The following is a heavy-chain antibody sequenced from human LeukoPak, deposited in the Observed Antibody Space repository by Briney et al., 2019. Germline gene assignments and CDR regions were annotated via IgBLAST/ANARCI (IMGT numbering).Heavy chain of an antibody. V-gene: IGHV3-20*04. CDR2: ITWNADNT. CDR3: AREGHRPTSDY. CDR1: GFTFDDFG. D-gene: IGHD2/OR15-2a*01. J-gene: IGHJ4*02. Sequence: GGSLRLSCAASGFTFDDFGMSWVRQAPGKGLEWVSGITWNADNTGYADSVKGRFTISRDNAKNSLYLQMNSLRAEDTALYYCAREGHRPTSDYWGQGALVTVSS.